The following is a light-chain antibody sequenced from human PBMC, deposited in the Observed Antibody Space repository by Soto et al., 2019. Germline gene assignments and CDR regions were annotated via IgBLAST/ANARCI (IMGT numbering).Light chain of an antibody. CDR2: ATS. V-gene: IGKV3-11*01. CDR3: QQRSSWPFT. CDR1: QSVSSSY. J-gene: IGKJ3*01. Sequence: EIVLTQSPGTLSLSPGERATLSCRVSQSVSSSYLAWYQQKPGQAPRLLIYATSNRATGIPARFSGSGSGTDFTLSISSLEPEDFAVYYCQQRSSWPFTFGPGTKVDIK.